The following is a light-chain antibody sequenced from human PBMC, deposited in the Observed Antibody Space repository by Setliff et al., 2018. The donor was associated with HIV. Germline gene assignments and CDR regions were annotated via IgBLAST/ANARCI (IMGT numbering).Light chain of an antibody. CDR1: SSDVGGYNY. Sequence: QSALTQPASVSGSPGQSITMSCTGTSSDVGGYNYVSWYQHHPGKAPKLMIYEVTNRPSGVSSRFSGSKSGNTASLTIFGLQAEDEADYYCSSYTSSSTDVFGTGTKVTVL. V-gene: IGLV2-14*01. CDR3: SSYTSSSTDV. CDR2: EVT. J-gene: IGLJ1*01.